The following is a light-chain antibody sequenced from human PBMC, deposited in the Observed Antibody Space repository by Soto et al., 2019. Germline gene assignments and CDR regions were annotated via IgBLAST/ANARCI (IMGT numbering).Light chain of an antibody. Sequence: QSALTQPASVSGSPGQSITISCTGTSSDVGGYNYVSWYQQHPGKAPKLMIYEVSNRPSGVSNRFSGSKSGNTASLTISGLQAKDEADYYCSSYTSSGTPYVFGTGTKVTVL. J-gene: IGLJ1*01. V-gene: IGLV2-14*01. CDR3: SSYTSSGTPYV. CDR1: SSDVGGYNY. CDR2: EVS.